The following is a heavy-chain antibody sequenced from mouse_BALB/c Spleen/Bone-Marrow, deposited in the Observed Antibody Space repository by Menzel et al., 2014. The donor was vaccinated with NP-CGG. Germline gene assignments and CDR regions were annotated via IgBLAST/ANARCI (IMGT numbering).Heavy chain of an antibody. V-gene: IGHV4-1*02. D-gene: IGHD1-2*01. J-gene: IGHJ3*01. CDR1: GFEFSRYW. CDR3: AKNYYYGYVAY. CDR2: INPANSTI. Sequence: EVKLMESGGGLVQPGGSLKLSCAASGFEFSRYWMTWVRQAPGKGLEWIGEINPANSTINYTPSLKDKFIISRDNAKNTLYLQMSKVRSEDTALYYCAKNYYYGYVAYWGQGTRVTVSA.